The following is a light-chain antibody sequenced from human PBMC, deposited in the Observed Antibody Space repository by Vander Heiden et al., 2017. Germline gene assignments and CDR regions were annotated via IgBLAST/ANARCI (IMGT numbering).Light chain of an antibody. CDR2: SNN. CDR3: AAWDDSRRV. CDR1: CSNIGSNY. J-gene: IGLJ3*02. Sequence: QSVLTQPPSASGTPGQRVTISCSGSCSNIGSNYVYWYQQLPGTAPKLLIYSNNQRPSGVPDRFSGSKSGTSASLAISGLRSEDEADYYCAAWDDSRRVFGGGTKLTVL. V-gene: IGLV1-47*02.